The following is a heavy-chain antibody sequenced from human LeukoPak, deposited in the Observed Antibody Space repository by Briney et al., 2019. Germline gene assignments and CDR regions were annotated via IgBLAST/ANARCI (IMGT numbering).Heavy chain of an antibody. D-gene: IGHD1-26*01. CDR1: GGSISSSNW. J-gene: IGHJ4*02. V-gene: IGHV4-4*02. Sequence: SETLSLTCAVSGGSISSSNWWSWVRQPPGKGLEWIGEIYHSGSTNYNPSLKSRVTISVDKPKNQFSLKLSSVTAADTAVYYCASRYSGSYYTFDYWGQGTLVTVSS. CDR2: IYHSGST. CDR3: ASRYSGSYYTFDY.